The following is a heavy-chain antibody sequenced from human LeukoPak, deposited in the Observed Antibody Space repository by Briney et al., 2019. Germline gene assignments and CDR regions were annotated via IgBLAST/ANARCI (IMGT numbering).Heavy chain of an antibody. Sequence: APVKVSCKASGYTFTGYYIHWVRQAPGQGLEYMGWINPDSGDTNFARRFQGRITMTSDTSVSTAHMELSRLTSDDTAFYYCTKADYDSSDFEFFQHWGQGTLVTVSS. CDR2: INPDSGDT. J-gene: IGHJ1*01. V-gene: IGHV1-2*02. CDR3: TKADYDSSDFEFFQH. D-gene: IGHD3-22*01. CDR1: GYTFTGYY.